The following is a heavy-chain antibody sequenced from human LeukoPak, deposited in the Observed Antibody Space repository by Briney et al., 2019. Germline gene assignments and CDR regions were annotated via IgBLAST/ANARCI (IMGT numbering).Heavy chain of an antibody. CDR3: ATSPYDFWSGYGDY. J-gene: IGHJ4*02. CDR1: GFTFTSYA. V-gene: IGHV3-7*01. D-gene: IGHD3-3*01. Sequence: GGSLRLSCVDSGFTFTSYAMHWVRQAPGKGLEWVANIKQDGSEKYYVDSVKGRFTISRDNAKNSLYLQMNSLRAEDTAVYYCATSPYDFWSGYGDYWGQGTLVTVSS. CDR2: IKQDGSEK.